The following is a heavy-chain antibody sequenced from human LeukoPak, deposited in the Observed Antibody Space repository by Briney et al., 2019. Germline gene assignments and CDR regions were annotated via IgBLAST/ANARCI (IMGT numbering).Heavy chain of an antibody. J-gene: IGHJ3*02. CDR2: MNPNSGNT. D-gene: IGHD6-6*01. CDR3: AAIAARQSDAFDI. Sequence: ASVKVSCKASGYTFTSYDIDWVRQAPGQVLEWMGWMNPNSGNTGYAQKFQGRVTMTRNTSISTAYMELSSLRFEDTAVYYCAAIAARQSDAFDIWGQGTMVTVSS. V-gene: IGHV1-8*01. CDR1: GYTFTSYD.